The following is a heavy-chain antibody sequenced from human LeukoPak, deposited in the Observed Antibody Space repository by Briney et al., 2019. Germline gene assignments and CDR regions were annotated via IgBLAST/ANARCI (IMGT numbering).Heavy chain of an antibody. CDR2: INPNSGGT. D-gene: IGHD2-2*01. J-gene: IGHJ4*02. CDR3: ARDLVVVPAAPGY. Sequence: ASVKVSCKASGYTFTGYYMHWVRQAPGQGREWMGWINPNSGGTNYAQKFQGRVTMTRDTSISTDYMELSRLRSDDTAVYYCARDLVVVPAAPGYWGQGTLVTVSS. CDR1: GYTFTGYY. V-gene: IGHV1-2*02.